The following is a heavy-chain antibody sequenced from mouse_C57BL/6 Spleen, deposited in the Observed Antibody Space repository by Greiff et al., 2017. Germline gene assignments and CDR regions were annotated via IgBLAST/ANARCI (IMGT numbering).Heavy chain of an antibody. CDR1: GYTFTSYW. J-gene: IGHJ3*01. Sequence: QVQLKQPGAELVRPGSSVKLSCKASGYTFTSYWMHWVKQRPLQGLEWIGNIDPSDSETHYTQKCKDKATLTVDKSSSTAYLQLSSLTSADSAVYYCATGYDEGYGGQGTLVTVSA. D-gene: IGHD2-2*01. CDR2: IDPSDSET. V-gene: IGHV1-52*01. CDR3: ATGYDEGY.